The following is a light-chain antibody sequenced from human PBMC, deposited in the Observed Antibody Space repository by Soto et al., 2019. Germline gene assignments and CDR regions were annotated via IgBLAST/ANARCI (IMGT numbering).Light chain of an antibody. CDR3: AAWDDSLNGLV. V-gene: IGLV1-36*01. CDR1: SANIGNNG. J-gene: IGLJ3*02. Sequence: QSVLTQTPSVSASPRQRVTISCSGSSANIGNNGGSWYQQLPGKAPKLLIYYDDLLPSGVSDRFSGSKSGTSASLAIGGLQSEDEADYYCAAWDDSLNGLVFGGGTKVTVL. CDR2: YDD.